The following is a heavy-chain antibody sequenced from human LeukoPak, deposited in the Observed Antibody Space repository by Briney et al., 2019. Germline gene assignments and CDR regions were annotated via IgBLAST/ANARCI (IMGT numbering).Heavy chain of an antibody. Sequence: GGSLRLSCVASGFTFSTYAMHWVRQAPGKGPEWVAVISYDGSNKYYADSVKGRFTISRDNSKNTLYLQMNSLRAEDTAVYYCARDRARAAADYYFDNWGQGTLVTVSS. CDR2: ISYDGSNK. J-gene: IGHJ4*02. CDR3: ARDRARAAADYYFDN. D-gene: IGHD6-13*01. V-gene: IGHV3-30-3*01. CDR1: GFTFSTYA.